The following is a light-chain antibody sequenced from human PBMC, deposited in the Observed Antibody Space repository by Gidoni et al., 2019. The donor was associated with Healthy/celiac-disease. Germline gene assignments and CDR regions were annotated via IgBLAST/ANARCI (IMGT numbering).Light chain of an antibody. CDR2: EVS. Sequence: QSALTHPASVSGSPGQAITISCTGTSSDVGGYNYVSWYQQHPGKAPKLMIYEVSNRPSGVPDRFSGSKSGNTASLTISGLQAEDEADYYCSSYTSSSTLWVFGGGTKLTVL. CDR3: SSYTSSSTLWV. CDR1: SSDVGGYNY. J-gene: IGLJ3*02. V-gene: IGLV2-14*01.